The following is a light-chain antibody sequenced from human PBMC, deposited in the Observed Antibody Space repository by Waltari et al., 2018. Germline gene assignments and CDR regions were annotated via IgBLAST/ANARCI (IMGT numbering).Light chain of an antibody. CDR3: QQYGSSPLLT. Sequence: EIVLTQSPGTLSLSPGERATLSCRASQSVSSSYLAWYQQKPGQAPRLLIYGASSRDTGIPDRFSGSGSGTDFTLTISSRGPEDFAVYYCQQYGSSPLLTFGGGTKVEIK. CDR2: GAS. J-gene: IGKJ4*01. V-gene: IGKV3-20*01. CDR1: QSVSSSY.